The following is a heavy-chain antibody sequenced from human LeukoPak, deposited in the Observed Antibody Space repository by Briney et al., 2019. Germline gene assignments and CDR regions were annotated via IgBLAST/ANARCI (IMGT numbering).Heavy chain of an antibody. Sequence: GGSLRLSCAASGFTFSNYAMHWVRQAPGKGLEWVAVTSFDATKEYFGKSVKGRFTISRDNSKATLYLQMHRLRIEDTALYFCARFKVGTNTTQKNAFDIWGRGTVVADSS. D-gene: IGHD1-1*01. J-gene: IGHJ3*02. V-gene: IGHV3-30*01. CDR3: ARFKVGTNTTQKNAFDI. CDR2: TSFDATKE. CDR1: GFTFSNYA.